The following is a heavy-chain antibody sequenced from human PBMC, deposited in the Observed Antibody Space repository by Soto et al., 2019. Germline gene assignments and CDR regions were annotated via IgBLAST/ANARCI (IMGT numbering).Heavy chain of an antibody. CDR3: ARDTMVTSNWFDT. D-gene: IGHD4-17*01. CDR2: ISAHHGDT. J-gene: IGHJ5*02. CDR1: GYTFTSYG. Sequence: QVRLVQSGSEVKKPGASVKVSCKASGYTFTSYGFSWVRQAPGQGLEWVGWISAHHGDTNYGQKFQGRVTMTTDTSTSTAYMELRSLRSDDTAVYYCARDTMVTSNWFDTWGQGTLVTVSS. V-gene: IGHV1-18*01.